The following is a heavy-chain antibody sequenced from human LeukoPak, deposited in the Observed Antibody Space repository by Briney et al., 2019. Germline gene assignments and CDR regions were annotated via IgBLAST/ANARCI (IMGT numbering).Heavy chain of an antibody. D-gene: IGHD2-15*01. CDR2: IYNTGST. CDR1: GGSISSYH. V-gene: IGHV4-4*07. Sequence: SETLSLVCNVSGGSISSYHWSWIRQPAGKGLEWIGRIYNTGSTNYNSSLKSRVTLSLDTSKNQVSLKLSSVTAADTAVYFCARDRGPYCSGGSCFDYWGQGILVTVSS. CDR3: ARDRGPYCSGGSCFDY. J-gene: IGHJ4*02.